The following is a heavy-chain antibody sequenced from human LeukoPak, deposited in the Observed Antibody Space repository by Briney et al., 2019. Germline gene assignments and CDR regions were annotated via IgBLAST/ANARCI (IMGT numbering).Heavy chain of an antibody. CDR2: IEPSDSYT. CDR3: ASSYSSEGYFDY. D-gene: IGHD6-25*01. Sequence: GESLRISCKGSGYSFTSYWISWVRQMPGKGLEWMGRIEPSDSYTNYSPSFQGHVTISADKSNSTAYLQWSSLKASDTAMYYCASSYSSEGYFDYWGQGTLVTVSS. CDR1: GYSFTSYW. J-gene: IGHJ4*02. V-gene: IGHV5-10-1*01.